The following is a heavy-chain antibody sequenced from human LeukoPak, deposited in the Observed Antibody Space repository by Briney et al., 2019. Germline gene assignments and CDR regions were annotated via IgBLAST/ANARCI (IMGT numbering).Heavy chain of an antibody. Sequence: GGSLRLSCEASGFTVSSNYMSWVRQAPGKGLEWVSVIYSGGSTYYADSVKGRFTISRDNSKNTLYLQMNSLRAEDTAVYYCARGGGYSSSWFFFDYWGQGTLVTVSS. J-gene: IGHJ4*02. V-gene: IGHV3-66*01. CDR1: GFTVSSNY. CDR3: ARGGGYSSSWFFFDY. CDR2: IYSGGST. D-gene: IGHD6-13*01.